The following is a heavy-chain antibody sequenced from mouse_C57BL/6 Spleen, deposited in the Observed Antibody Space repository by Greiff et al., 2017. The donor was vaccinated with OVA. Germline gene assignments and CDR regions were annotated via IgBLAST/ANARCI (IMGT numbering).Heavy chain of an antibody. CDR1: GFTFSSYA. J-gene: IGHJ1*03. D-gene: IGHD2-5*01. V-gene: IGHV5-4*01. CDR3: ARDSKNFRWYFDV. CDR2: ISDGGSYT. Sequence: EVQGVESGGGLVKPGGSLKLSCAASGFTFSSYAMSWVRQTPEKRLEWVATISDGGSYTYYPDNVKGRFTISRDNAKNNLYLQMSHLKSEDTAMYYCARDSKNFRWYFDVWGTGTTVTVSS.